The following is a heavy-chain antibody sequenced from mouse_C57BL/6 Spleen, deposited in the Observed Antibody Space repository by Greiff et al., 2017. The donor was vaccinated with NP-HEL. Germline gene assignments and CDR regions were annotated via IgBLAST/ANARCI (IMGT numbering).Heavy chain of an antibody. CDR3: TRWGLTLYY. J-gene: IGHJ2*01. D-gene: IGHD1-1*01. Sequence: VQLQQSGAELVRPGASVTLSCKASGYTFTDYEMPWVKQTPVHGLEWIGAIDPETGGTAYNQKFKGKAILTADKSSSTASMELRSLTSGYSAVYYCTRWGLTLYYWGQGTTLPVSP. CDR1: GYTFTDYE. V-gene: IGHV1-15*01. CDR2: IDPETGGT.